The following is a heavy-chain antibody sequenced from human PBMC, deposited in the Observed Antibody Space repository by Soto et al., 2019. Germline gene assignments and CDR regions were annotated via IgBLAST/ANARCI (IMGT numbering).Heavy chain of an antibody. J-gene: IGHJ4*02. D-gene: IGHD3-10*01. V-gene: IGHV4-4*01. Sequence: PAETLSLTCAVSGVSLTSGNCLSVFRQSPQRGLEYIGEIFHDGTANYYPSFERRVAMSVDTSRNQFSLKLTSVTAADTAVYFCARLVYDTRLNYMYFDFWGPGTLVTVSS. CDR1: GVSLTSGNC. CDR2: IFHDGTA. CDR3: ARLVYDTRLNYMYFDF.